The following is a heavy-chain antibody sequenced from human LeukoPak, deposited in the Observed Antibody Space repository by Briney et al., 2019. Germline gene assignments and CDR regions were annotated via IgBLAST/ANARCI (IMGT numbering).Heavy chain of an antibody. V-gene: IGHV3-23*01. Sequence: PGGSLRLSCAASGFTFSSYGMSWVRQAPGKGLEWVSAISGSGGSTYYADSVKGRFTISRDNSKNTLYLQMNSLRAEDTAVYYCAKLALRYFDWFDAFDIWGQGTMVTVSS. J-gene: IGHJ3*02. CDR3: AKLALRYFDWFDAFDI. CDR1: GFTFSSYG. CDR2: ISGSGGST. D-gene: IGHD3-9*01.